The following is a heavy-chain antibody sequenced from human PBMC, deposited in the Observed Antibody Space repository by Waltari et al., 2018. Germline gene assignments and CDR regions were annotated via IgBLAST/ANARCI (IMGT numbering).Heavy chain of an antibody. J-gene: IGHJ4*02. D-gene: IGHD2-15*01. Sequence: QLRLQESGPGLVKPSGTLSLTCGVSGDLMSDSGVWNWVRQPPGKGLEWIGQVRRSGRTNYSPSFAMRVAVSVDSSKNEFSLRLTFATAADTAVYYCARDRGRGLYLDSWGPGTLVTV. CDR2: VRRSGRT. CDR1: GDLMSDSGV. CDR3: ARDRGRGLYLDS. V-gene: IGHV4-4*02.